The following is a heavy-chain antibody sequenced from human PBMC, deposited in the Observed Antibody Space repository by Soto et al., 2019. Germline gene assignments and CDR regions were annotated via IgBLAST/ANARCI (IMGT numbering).Heavy chain of an antibody. Sequence: GGSLRLSCAASGFTFSSYGMHWVRQAPGKGLEWVAVIWYDGSNKYYADSVKGRFTISRDNSKNTLYLQMNSLRAEDTAVYYCARDHAPSYYFDYWGQGTLVTVSS. V-gene: IGHV3-33*01. CDR2: IWYDGSNK. D-gene: IGHD2-2*01. CDR3: ARDHAPSYYFDY. J-gene: IGHJ4*02. CDR1: GFTFSSYG.